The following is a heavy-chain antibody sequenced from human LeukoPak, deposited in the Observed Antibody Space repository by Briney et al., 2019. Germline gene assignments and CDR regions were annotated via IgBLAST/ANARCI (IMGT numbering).Heavy chain of an antibody. CDR1: GFNFHNFA. V-gene: IGHV3-30*04. D-gene: IGHD3-3*01. Sequence: GGSLRLSCEASGFNFHNFAMHWVRQAPGKGLEWVAVISNDERNKYYTDSVKGRFTISRDNAKNSLYLQMNSLRAEDTAVYYCAREARFLEWLAFDYWGQGTLVTVSS. CDR2: ISNDERNK. CDR3: AREARFLEWLAFDY. J-gene: IGHJ4*02.